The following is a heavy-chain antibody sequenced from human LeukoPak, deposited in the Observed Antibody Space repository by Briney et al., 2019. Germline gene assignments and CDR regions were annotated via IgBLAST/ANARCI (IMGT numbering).Heavy chain of an antibody. V-gene: IGHV4-59*01. Sequence: SETLSLTCTVSGGSISSYYWSWIRQPPGNGLEWIGYIYYSGSTNYNPSLKSRVTISVDTSKNQFSLKLSSVTAADTAVYYCARGGATIFGGLQFDPWGQGTLVTVSS. CDR3: ARGGATIFGGLQFDP. CDR2: IYYSGST. CDR1: GGSISSYY. D-gene: IGHD3-3*01. J-gene: IGHJ5*02.